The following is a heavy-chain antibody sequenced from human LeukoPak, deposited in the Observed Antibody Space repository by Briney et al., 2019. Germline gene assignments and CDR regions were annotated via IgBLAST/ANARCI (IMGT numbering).Heavy chain of an antibody. Sequence: SETLSLTCTVSGGSISSCYWSWIRQPPGKGLEWIGYISYSGSTNYNPSLKSRVTISVYTSENQFSVKLSSVTAADTAVYYCASLKYYYDSSGYRAEYFQHWGQGTLVTVSS. D-gene: IGHD3-22*01. CDR3: ASLKYYYDSSGYRAEYFQH. CDR2: ISYSGST. V-gene: IGHV4-59*01. J-gene: IGHJ1*01. CDR1: GGSISSCY.